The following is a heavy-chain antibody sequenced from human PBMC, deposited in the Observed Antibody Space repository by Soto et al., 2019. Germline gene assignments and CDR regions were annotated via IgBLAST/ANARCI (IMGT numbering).Heavy chain of an antibody. J-gene: IGHJ4*02. V-gene: IGHV4-31*03. Sequence: QVQLQESGPGLVKPSQTLSLTCTVSGASIGTGGYYWDWIRQHPGKGPEWIGYIHYSGSTYYNPSLKSRLTISLDTSKNQCSLPLSSVTAADTAVYYCATNHDDISGRTPLLFASWGQGTLVTVSS. CDR2: IHYSGST. CDR1: GASIGTGGYY. CDR3: ATNHDDISGRTPLLFAS. D-gene: IGHD3-22*01.